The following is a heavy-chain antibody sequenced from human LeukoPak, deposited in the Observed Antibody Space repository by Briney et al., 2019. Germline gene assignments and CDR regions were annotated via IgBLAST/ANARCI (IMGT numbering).Heavy chain of an antibody. CDR3: ARGYYDSSGYRDAFDI. D-gene: IGHD3-22*01. CDR1: GGSISSGGYY. Sequence: SQTLSLTCTVSGGSISSGGYYWSWIRQHPGKGLEWIGYIYYSGTTYYNPSLKSRVTISLDTSRNQFSLQLSSVTAADTAVYYCARGYYDSSGYRDAFDIWGQGTMVTVSS. J-gene: IGHJ3*02. V-gene: IGHV4-31*03. CDR2: IYYSGTT.